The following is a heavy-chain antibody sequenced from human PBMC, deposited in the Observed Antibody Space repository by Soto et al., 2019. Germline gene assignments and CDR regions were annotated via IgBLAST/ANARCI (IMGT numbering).Heavy chain of an antibody. CDR2: FDPEDGET. V-gene: IGHV1-24*01. J-gene: IGHJ3*02. D-gene: IGHD3-10*01. CDR3: ATENVLLWFGSSRGAFDI. CDR1: GYTLTELS. Sequence: ASVKVSCKVSGYTLTELSMHWVRQAPGKGLEWMGGFDPEDGETIYARKFQGRVTMTEDTSTDTAYMELSSLRSEDTAVYYCATENVLLWFGSSRGAFDIWGQGTMVTVSS.